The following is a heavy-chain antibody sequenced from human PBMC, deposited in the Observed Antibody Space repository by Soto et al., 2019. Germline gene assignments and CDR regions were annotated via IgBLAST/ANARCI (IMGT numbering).Heavy chain of an antibody. J-gene: IGHJ4*02. V-gene: IGHV3-15*01. CDR3: TTDTVSIRGSYFDY. Sequence: GGSLRLSCAASGFTFSNAWMSWVRQAPGKGLEWVGRIKSKTDVGTPDYAAPVKVRFTISRDDSKNTLYLQMNSLKTEYSAVYYCTTDTVSIRGSYFDYWGQGTLVTVSS. D-gene: IGHD3-10*01. CDR2: IKSKTDVGTP. CDR1: GFTFSNAW.